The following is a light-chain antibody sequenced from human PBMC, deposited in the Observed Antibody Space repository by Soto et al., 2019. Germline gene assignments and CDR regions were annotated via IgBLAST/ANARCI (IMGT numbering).Light chain of an antibody. CDR3: QSYASILIYV. CDR2: GNI. V-gene: IGLV1-40*01. CDR1: SSNIGAGYD. Sequence: QSVLTQPPSVSGAPGQRVTISCTGSSSNIGAGYDVHWYQQLPGTSPKLLIYGNINRPSGVPDRFSGSKSGTSASLAITGLQAEDVAVYYCQSYASILIYVFGTGTTVTVL. J-gene: IGLJ1*01.